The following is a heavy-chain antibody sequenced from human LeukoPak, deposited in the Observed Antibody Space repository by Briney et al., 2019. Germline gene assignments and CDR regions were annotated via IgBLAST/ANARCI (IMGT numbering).Heavy chain of an antibody. CDR3: ARVVADDAFDI. V-gene: IGHV4-59*01. D-gene: IGHD5-12*01. Sequence: PSETLSLTCTVSGGSISSYYWSWLRQPPGKGLEWIGYIYYSGSTNYNPSLKSRVTISVDTSKNQFSLKLSSVTAADTAVYYCARVVADDAFDIWGQGTMVTVSS. CDR1: GGSISSYY. J-gene: IGHJ3*02. CDR2: IYYSGST.